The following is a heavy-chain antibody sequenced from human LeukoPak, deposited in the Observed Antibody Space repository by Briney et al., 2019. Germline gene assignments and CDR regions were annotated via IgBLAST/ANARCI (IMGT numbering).Heavy chain of an antibody. CDR3: ARDPTRYSYGFRLTRWFDP. CDR1: GYTFTSYY. J-gene: IGHJ5*02. D-gene: IGHD5-18*01. Sequence: ASVKVSCKASGYTFTSYYMHWVRQAPGQGLEWMGIINPSGGSTSYAQKFQGRVTMTRDTSTSTVYMELSSLRSEDTAVYYCARDPTRYSYGFRLTRWFDPWGQGTLVTVSS. V-gene: IGHV1-46*01. CDR2: INPSGGST.